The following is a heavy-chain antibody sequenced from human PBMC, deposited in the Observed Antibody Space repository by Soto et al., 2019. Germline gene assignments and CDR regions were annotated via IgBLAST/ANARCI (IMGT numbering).Heavy chain of an antibody. Sequence: QVQLVQSGAEMKEPASSVKVSCKTSGGTFSSSAISWLRQAPGQGLEWMGGIIPLFRTPEYAQKFQGRVTIAADESTSTAYMELSSLRSEDTAVYYCARDNDRLQLGGNYYYILDVWGQGTTITVSS. CDR2: IIPLFRTP. CDR1: GGTFSSSA. CDR3: ARDNDRLQLGGNYYYILDV. J-gene: IGHJ6*02. V-gene: IGHV1-69*12. D-gene: IGHD4-4*01.